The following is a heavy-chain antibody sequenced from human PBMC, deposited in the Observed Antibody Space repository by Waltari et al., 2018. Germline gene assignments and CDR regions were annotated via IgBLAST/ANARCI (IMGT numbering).Heavy chain of an antibody. CDR1: GGSISSSNW. Sequence: QVQLQESGPGLVKPSGTLSLTCAVSGGSISSSNWWSWVRQPPGKGLEWIGEIYHSGSTNYNPSLKSRVTISVDKSKNQFSLKLSSVTAADTAVYYCARVRWGYDLDREGYGMDVWGQGTTVTVSS. CDR3: ARVRWGYDLDREGYGMDV. V-gene: IGHV4-4*02. D-gene: IGHD3-3*01. CDR2: IYHSGST. J-gene: IGHJ6*02.